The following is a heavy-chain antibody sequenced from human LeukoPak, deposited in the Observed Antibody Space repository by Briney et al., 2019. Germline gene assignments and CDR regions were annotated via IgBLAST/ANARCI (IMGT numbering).Heavy chain of an antibody. D-gene: IGHD2-15*01. CDR1: GFTFDDYA. CDR3: AKGPLGYCSGGSCYTFDY. CDR2: ISWNSGSI. J-gene: IGHJ4*02. Sequence: PGRSLRLSCAASGFTFDDYATHWVRQAPGKGLEWVSGISWNSGSIGYADSVKGRFTISRDNAKNSLYLQMNSLRAEDTALYYCAKGPLGYCSGGSCYTFDYWGQGTLVTVSS. V-gene: IGHV3-9*01.